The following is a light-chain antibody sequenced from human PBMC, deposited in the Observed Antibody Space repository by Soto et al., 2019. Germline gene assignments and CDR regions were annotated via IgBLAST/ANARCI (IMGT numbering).Light chain of an antibody. CDR3: QQYVNSPVT. V-gene: IGKV3-20*01. J-gene: IGKJ1*01. Sequence: VMTQSPGTLSLSPGESATLSCRASQSVSSSYLAWYQQKPGQAPRLLIYGASSRATGVPDRFSGSGSGTDFTLTISSLEPEDFAVYYCQQYVNSPVTFGQGTKVDIK. CDR1: QSVSSSY. CDR2: GAS.